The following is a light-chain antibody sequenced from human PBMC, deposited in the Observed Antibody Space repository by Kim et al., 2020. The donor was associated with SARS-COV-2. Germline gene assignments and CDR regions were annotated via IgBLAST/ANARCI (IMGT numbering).Light chain of an antibody. CDR2: AAS. CDR1: QSISRY. J-gene: IGKJ2*01. CDR3: QQRHSTPPYT. Sequence: DIQMTQSPSSLSASVGDRVTITCRTSQSISRYLNWYQQKPVKAPQLLIFAASSLESGVPSRFSGSGSGTDFTLTISSLQPEDFATYYCQQRHSTPPYTFGQGTKLEIK. V-gene: IGKV1-39*01.